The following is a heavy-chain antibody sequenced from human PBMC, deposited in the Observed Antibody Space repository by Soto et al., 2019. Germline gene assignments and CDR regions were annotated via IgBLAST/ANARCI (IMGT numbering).Heavy chain of an antibody. CDR2: IRHKADSYTT. Sequence: EVQLVESGGGLVQPGGSLRLSCAASGFTFSDHYMDWVRQAPGKGLEWVGRIRHKADSYTTEYAASVKGRFTISRDDSKNSLYLQMKSMNTEDTAVYYCARLWERWFDAWGQGTLVTVSS. CDR3: ARLWERWFDA. CDR1: GFTFSDHY. V-gene: IGHV3-72*01. D-gene: IGHD1-26*01. J-gene: IGHJ5*02.